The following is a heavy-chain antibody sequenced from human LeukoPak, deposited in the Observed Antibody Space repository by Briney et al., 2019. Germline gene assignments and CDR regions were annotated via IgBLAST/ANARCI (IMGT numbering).Heavy chain of an antibody. CDR1: GFTFRSYY. D-gene: IGHD2-2*01. J-gene: IGHJ4*02. CDR2: LSGSGDST. CDR3: AKEVWSAMYYFDF. Sequence: GGSLRLSCAASGFTFRSYYMSWVRQAPGKGLEWVSTLSGSGDSTYYADSVKGRFTISRDNSKNTLFLQMNSMRAEDTAVYYCAKEVWSAMYYFDFWGQGTLVTVSS. V-gene: IGHV3-23*01.